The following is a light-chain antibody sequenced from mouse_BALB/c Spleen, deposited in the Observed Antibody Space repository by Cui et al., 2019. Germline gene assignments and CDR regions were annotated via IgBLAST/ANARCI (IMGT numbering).Light chain of an antibody. Sequence: NIVMTQSPKSMSMSVGERVTLSCKASENVGTYVSWYQHKPEQSPKLLIYGASNRYTGVPDRFTGSGSATDFTLTISSVQAEDLADYHCGQSYSYPYTFGGGTKLEIK. J-gene: IGKJ2*01. CDR3: GQSYSYPYT. V-gene: IGKV6-20*01. CDR2: GAS. CDR1: ENVGTY.